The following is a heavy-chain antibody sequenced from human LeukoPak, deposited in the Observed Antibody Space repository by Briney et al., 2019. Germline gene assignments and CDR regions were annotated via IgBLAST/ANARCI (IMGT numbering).Heavy chain of an antibody. J-gene: IGHJ4*02. D-gene: IGHD6-19*01. CDR2: ISSNGGST. CDR3: ARGSIAVAGTVDY. V-gene: IGHV3-64*01. CDR1: GVTFSSYA. Sequence: PGGSLRLSCAASGVTFSSYAMHWVRQAPGKGLEYVSAISSNGGSTYYANSVKGRFTISRDNSKNTLYLQMGSLRAEDMAVYYCARGSIAVAGTVDYWGQGTLVTVSS.